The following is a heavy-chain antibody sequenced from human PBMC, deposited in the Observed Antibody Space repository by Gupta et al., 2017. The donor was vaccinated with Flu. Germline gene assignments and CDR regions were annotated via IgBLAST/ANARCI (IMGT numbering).Heavy chain of an antibody. Sequence: AWITWVRQAPGKGLEWVGRIKSHFDGGSTDYASPVKDRFTISRDDSKNTIYLQMNGLRTEDTALYYCARIAAAGTGNYMDVWGKGTTVTVSS. CDR1: AW. J-gene: IGHJ6*03. CDR3: ARIAAAGTGNYMDV. D-gene: IGHD6-13*01. V-gene: IGHV3-15*01. CDR2: IKSHFDGGST.